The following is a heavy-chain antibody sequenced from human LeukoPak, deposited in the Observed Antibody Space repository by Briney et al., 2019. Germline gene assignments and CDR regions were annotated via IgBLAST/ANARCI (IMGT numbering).Heavy chain of an antibody. D-gene: IGHD7-27*01. J-gene: IGHJ3*02. V-gene: IGHV1-2*02. CDR1: GYSFSGYY. Sequence: ASVKVSCKASGYSFSGYYMHWVRQAPGQGLEWMGWIHPTSGDTNYVEKFQGRVTMTRDTSISTAYMEVSRVRSDDTAVYYCARGDGDGPARRAFDIWGQGTMVTVSS. CDR2: IHPTSGDT. CDR3: ARGDGDGPARRAFDI.